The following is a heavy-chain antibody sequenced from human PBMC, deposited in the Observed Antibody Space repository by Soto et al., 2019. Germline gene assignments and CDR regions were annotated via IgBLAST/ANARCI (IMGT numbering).Heavy chain of an antibody. CDR2: INAGNGNT. Sequence: ASVKVSCKASGYTFTSYAMHWVRQAPGQRLEWMGWINAGNGNTKYSQKFQGRVTITRDTSASTAYMELSSLRSEDTAVYYCHLRTPLRMETGTTDYYYGMDVWGQGTTVTVSS. CDR3: HLRTPLRMETGTTDYYYGMDV. D-gene: IGHD1-7*01. J-gene: IGHJ6*02. CDR1: GYTFTSYA. V-gene: IGHV1-3*01.